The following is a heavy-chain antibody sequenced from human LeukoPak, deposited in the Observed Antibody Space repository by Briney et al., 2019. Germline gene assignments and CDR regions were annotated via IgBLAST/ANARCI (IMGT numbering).Heavy chain of an antibody. CDR1: GDSINRYY. CDR2: IYYSGTT. CDR3: ATFRDTDYADWGIGD. V-gene: IGHV4-59*08. D-gene: IGHD4-17*01. J-gene: IGHJ4*02. Sequence: PSETLSLTCTVSGDSINRYYWSWIRQPPGKGLEWIGYIYYSGTTNYDPSLKSRVTISIDTSKNQFSLKLSSVTAADTAVYYCATFRDTDYADWGIGDWGQGTLVTVSS.